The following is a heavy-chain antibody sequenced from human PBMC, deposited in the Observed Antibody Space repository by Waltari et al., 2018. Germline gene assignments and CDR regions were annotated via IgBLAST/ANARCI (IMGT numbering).Heavy chain of an antibody. D-gene: IGHD6-13*01. V-gene: IGHV3-7*01. CDR1: GFTFSSYW. Sequence: EVQLVESGGGLVQPGGSLRLSCAASGFTFSSYWMSWVRQAPGKGREWVANIKQDGSEKYYVDSVKGRFTISRDNAKNSLYLQMNSLRAEDTAVYYCARKLGSWEEWFDPWGQGTLVTVSS. J-gene: IGHJ5*02. CDR3: ARKLGSWEEWFDP. CDR2: IKQDGSEK.